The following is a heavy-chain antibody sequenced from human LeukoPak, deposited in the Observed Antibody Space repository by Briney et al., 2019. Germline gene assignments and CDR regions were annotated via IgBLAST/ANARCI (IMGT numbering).Heavy chain of an antibody. J-gene: IGHJ3*02. CDR1: GFTFSRYG. CDR2: ISNDGSNK. CDR3: AKAYGGNGNDAFDI. D-gene: IGHD4-23*01. V-gene: IGHV3-30*18. Sequence: GGSLRLSCAASGFTFSRYGMHWVRQAPGKGLEWVAVISNDGSNKYYADSVKGRFTISRDNSKNTLYLQTNSLRAEDTAVYYCAKAYGGNGNDAFDIWGQGTMVTVSS.